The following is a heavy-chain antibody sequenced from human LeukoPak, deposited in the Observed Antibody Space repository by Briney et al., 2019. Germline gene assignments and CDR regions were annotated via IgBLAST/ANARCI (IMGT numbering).Heavy chain of an antibody. Sequence: PPETLSLTCTVSGGSISSGGYYWSWIRQHPGKGLEWIGYIYYSGNTYYNPSLKSRVTISVDTSKNQFSLKLSSVTAADTAVYYCARQVLGAAPFDYWGQGTLVTVSS. CDR2: IYYSGNT. D-gene: IGHD3-3*02. CDR3: ARQVLGAAPFDY. CDR1: GGSISSGGYY. J-gene: IGHJ4*02. V-gene: IGHV4-31*03.